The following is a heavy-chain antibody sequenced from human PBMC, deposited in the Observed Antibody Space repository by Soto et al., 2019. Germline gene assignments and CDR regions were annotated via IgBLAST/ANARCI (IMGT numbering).Heavy chain of an antibody. CDR1: GFTFNNYW. Sequence: GSLRLSCAASGFTFNNYWMSWVRQAPGKGLEWVANIKQDGSAKYYVDSVKGRFTISRDNAKNSLYLQMNSLRAEDTAVYYCARDEAYYEFWSGYRAHYYGMDVWGQGTTVTVSS. D-gene: IGHD3-3*01. CDR2: IKQDGSAK. J-gene: IGHJ6*02. CDR3: ARDEAYYEFWSGYRAHYYGMDV. V-gene: IGHV3-7*01.